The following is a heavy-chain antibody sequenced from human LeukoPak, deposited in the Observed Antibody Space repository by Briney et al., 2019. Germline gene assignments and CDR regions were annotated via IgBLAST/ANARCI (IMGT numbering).Heavy chain of an antibody. J-gene: IGHJ4*02. CDR3: ARDRGPEIVVVPAATFDY. CDR2: IYHSGST. CDR1: GGSISTSSYY. Sequence: SETLSLTCTVSGGSISTSSYYWGWIRQPPGKGLEWIGSIYHSGSTYCNPSLKSRVTISVDTSKNQFSLNLTSVTAADTAVYYCARDRGPEIVVVPAATFDYWGQGTLVTVSS. V-gene: IGHV4-39*07. D-gene: IGHD2-2*01.